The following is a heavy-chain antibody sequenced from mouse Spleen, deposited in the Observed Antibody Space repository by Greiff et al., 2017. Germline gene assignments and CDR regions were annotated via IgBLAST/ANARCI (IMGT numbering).Heavy chain of an antibody. V-gene: IGHV5-9-1*01. CDR2: ISSGGSYT. CDR1: GFTFSSYA. CDR3: ATGYGSSYGTYAMDY. J-gene: IGHJ4*01. Sequence: EVMLVESGGGLVKPGGSLKLSCAASGFTFSSYAMSWVRQTPEKRLEWVATISSGGSYTYYPDSVKGRFTISRDNAKNTLYLQMSSLRSEDTAMYYCATGYGSSYGTYAMDYWGQGTSVTVSS. D-gene: IGHD1-1*01.